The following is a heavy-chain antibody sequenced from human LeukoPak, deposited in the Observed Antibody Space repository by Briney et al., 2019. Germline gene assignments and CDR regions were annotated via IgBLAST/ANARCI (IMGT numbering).Heavy chain of an antibody. CDR1: GGTFSSYA. J-gene: IGHJ4*02. Sequence: GASVKVSCKASGGTFSSYAISWVRQAPGQGLEWMGRIIPILGIANYAQKFQGRVTITADKSTSTAYMELSSLRSEDTAVYYCANACRSGGSYYFDYWGQGTLVTVSS. D-gene: IGHD2-15*01. CDR3: ANACRSGGSYYFDY. CDR2: IIPILGIA. V-gene: IGHV1-69*04.